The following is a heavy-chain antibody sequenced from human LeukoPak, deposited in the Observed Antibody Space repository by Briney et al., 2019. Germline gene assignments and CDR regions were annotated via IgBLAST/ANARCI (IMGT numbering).Heavy chain of an antibody. CDR1: GGSISSYY. CDR3: ARDWYDSSGFYFDY. J-gene: IGHJ4*02. Sequence: SETLSLTCTVSGGSISSYYWSWIRQPAGKGLEWIGRIYTSGSTNYNPSPKSRVTMSVDTSKNQFSLKLSSVTAADTAVYYCARDWYDSSGFYFDYWGQGTLVTVSS. CDR2: IYTSGST. V-gene: IGHV4-4*07. D-gene: IGHD3-22*01.